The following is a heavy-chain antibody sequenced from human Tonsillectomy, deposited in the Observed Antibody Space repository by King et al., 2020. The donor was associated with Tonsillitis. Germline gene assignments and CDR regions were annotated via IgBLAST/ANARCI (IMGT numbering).Heavy chain of an antibody. CDR1: GGTFSSYA. D-gene: IGHD1-1*01. Sequence: LQLVQSGAEVKKPGSSVKVSCKASGGTFSSYAISWVRQAPGQGLEWMGGIIPIFCTANYAQKFQGRVTISADESTSTAYMELSSLRSEDTAVYYCARAKEHDGIAPLGYWGQGTLVTVSS. J-gene: IGHJ4*02. CDR2: IIPIFCTA. CDR3: ARAKEHDGIAPLGY. V-gene: IGHV1-69*12.